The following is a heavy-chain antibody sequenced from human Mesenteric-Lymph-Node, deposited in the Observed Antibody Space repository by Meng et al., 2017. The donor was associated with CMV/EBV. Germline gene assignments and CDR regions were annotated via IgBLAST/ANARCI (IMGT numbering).Heavy chain of an antibody. J-gene: IGHJ6*02. Sequence: GGSLRLSCAASGFTVRSSYMNWVRQAPGKGLEWVSIIYAGGNTYYSDSVKGRFTISRDTSKNTLYLQMNSLRAEDTAVYYCARGVTQRPETYYYYYYGMDVWGQGTTVTVSS. D-gene: IGHD2-21*02. CDR3: ARGVTQRPETYYYYYYGMDV. CDR2: IYAGGNT. CDR1: GFTVRSSY. V-gene: IGHV3-53*01.